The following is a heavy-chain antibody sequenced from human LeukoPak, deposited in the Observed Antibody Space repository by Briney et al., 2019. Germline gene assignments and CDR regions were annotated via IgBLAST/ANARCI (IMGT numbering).Heavy chain of an antibody. J-gene: IGHJ4*02. CDR2: FYYAGST. V-gene: IGHV4-59*01. CDR1: GDSIRSFF. CDR3: ASLFVGSFDY. Sequence: PSETLSLTCTVSGDSIRSFFWSWIRQSPGKGLEWIGFFYYAGSTNYNPSLKSRVAISVDTSKNQLSLNLSSVTAADTAVYYCASLFVGSFDYWGQGTLVTVSS.